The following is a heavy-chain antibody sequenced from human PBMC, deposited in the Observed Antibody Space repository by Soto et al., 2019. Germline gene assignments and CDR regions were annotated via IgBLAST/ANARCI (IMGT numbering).Heavy chain of an antibody. V-gene: IGHV1-69*01. CDR3: VRDSGAKLSSS. CDR2: IVPIYRTA. Sequence: QVQLVQSGAEVKKPGSSVKVSCKASGGTFSSYRINWVRQAPGQGLEWVGGIVPIYRTADYAQKFQGRVTITADESASTSYMDLRSLKSQDTAVYYCVRDSGAKLSSSWGQGTLVTVSS. D-gene: IGHD6-13*01. CDR1: GGTFSSYR. J-gene: IGHJ4*02.